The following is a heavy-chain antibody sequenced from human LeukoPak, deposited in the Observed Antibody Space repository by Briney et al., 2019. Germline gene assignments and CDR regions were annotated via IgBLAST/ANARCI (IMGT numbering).Heavy chain of an antibody. D-gene: IGHD3-22*01. CDR2: ISGSGGST. V-gene: IGHV3-23*01. CDR3: AKSEHYYDSSWFFFDY. CDR1: GFTFSSYG. Sequence: GGTLRLSCAASGFTFSSYGMSWVRQAPGKGLEWVSAISGSGGSTYYADSVKGRFTISRDNSKNTLYLQMNSLRAEDTAVYYCAKSEHYYDSSWFFFDYWGQGTLVTVSS. J-gene: IGHJ4*02.